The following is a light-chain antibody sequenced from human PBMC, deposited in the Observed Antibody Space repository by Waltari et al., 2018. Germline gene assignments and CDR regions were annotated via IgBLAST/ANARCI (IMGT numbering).Light chain of an antibody. J-gene: IGKJ4*01. CDR2: LAS. V-gene: IGKV2-40*01. CDR1: QSLLESDGYTY. Sequence: DIVMTQSPLSLSVTPGESASISCRSSQSLLESDGYTYLDWYLQKPGQSPRLLIYLASKRATGVPDRFSGSGSGTDFTLKISRVEAEDVGTYYCMQGTQLPLTFGGGTKVDLK. CDR3: MQGTQLPLT.